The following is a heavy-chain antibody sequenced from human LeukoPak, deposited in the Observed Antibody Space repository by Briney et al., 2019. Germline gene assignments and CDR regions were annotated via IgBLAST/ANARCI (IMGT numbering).Heavy chain of an antibody. V-gene: IGHV3-23*01. CDR1: GFTFSSYA. Sequence: GGSLTLSCAASGFTFSSYAMGWVRQAPGKGLEGVSAISGSGGSTYYADSVKGRFTISRDNSKNTLYLQMNSLRAEDTAVYYCAKDWGRGVLWFGELSSGSAFDIWGQGTMVTVSS. J-gene: IGHJ3*02. CDR2: ISGSGGST. CDR3: AKDWGRGVLWFGELSSGSAFDI. D-gene: IGHD3-10*01.